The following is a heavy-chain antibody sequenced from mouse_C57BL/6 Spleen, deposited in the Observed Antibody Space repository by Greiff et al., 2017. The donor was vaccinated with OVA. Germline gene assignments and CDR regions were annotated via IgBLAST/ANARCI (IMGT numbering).Heavy chain of an antibody. D-gene: IGHD2-4*01. V-gene: IGHV1-81*01. Sequence: VHLVESGAELARPGASVKLSCKASGYTFTSYGISWVKQRTGQGLEWIGEIYPRSGNTYYNEKFKGKATLTADKSSSTAYMELRSLTSEDSAVYFCARAYDYDGYFDYWGQGTTLTVSS. CDR2: IYPRSGNT. CDR3: ARAYDYDGYFDY. CDR1: GYTFTSYG. J-gene: IGHJ2*01.